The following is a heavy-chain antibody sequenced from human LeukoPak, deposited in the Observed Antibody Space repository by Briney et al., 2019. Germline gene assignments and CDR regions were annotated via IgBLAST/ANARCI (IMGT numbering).Heavy chain of an antibody. J-gene: IGHJ4*02. V-gene: IGHV4-61*02. CDR3: ARDYEPPYYYDSSGLGY. CDR1: GGSISSGSYF. CDR2: IYTSGST. D-gene: IGHD3-22*01. Sequence: PSETLSLTCTVSGGSISSGSYFWSWIRQPAGKGLEWIGRIYTSGSTNYNPSLKSRVTISVDTSKNQFSLKLSSVTAADTAVYYCARDYEPPYYYDSSGLGYWGQGTLVTVSS.